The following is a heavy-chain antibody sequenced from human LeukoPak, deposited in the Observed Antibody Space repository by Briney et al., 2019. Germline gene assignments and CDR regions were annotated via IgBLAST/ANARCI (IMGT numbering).Heavy chain of an antibody. CDR1: GFTFSRYG. D-gene: IGHD3-10*01. Sequence: PGRSLRLSCAASGFTFSRYGMHWVRQAPGKGLEWVAVISYDGSNKYYADSVKGRFTISRDNSKNTLYLQMNSLRAEDTAVYYCARSLRSGSFFDYWGQGTLVTVSS. V-gene: IGHV3-30*03. CDR3: ARSLRSGSFFDY. J-gene: IGHJ4*02. CDR2: ISYDGSNK.